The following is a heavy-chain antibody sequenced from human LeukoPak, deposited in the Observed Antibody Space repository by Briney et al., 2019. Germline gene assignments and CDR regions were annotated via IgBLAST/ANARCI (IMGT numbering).Heavy chain of an antibody. D-gene: IGHD2-15*01. CDR1: GGSISSSSYY. CDR2: IYYSGST. J-gene: IGHJ4*02. V-gene: IGHV4-39*01. Sequence: PSETLSLTCTVSGGSISSSSYYWGWLRQPPGKGLEWIGSIYYSGSTYYNPSLKSRVTISVDTSKNQFSLKLSSVTAADTAVYYCARLLGYCSGGSCYQDYWGQGTLVTVSS. CDR3: ARLLGYCSGGSCYQDY.